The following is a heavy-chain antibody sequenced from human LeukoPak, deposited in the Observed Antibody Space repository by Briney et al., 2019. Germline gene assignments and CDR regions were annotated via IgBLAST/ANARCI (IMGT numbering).Heavy chain of an antibody. CDR3: ARGVTTVTTINWFDP. J-gene: IGHJ5*02. Sequence: SETLSLTCAVYGGSFSGYYCSWIRQPPGKGLEWIGRIYTSGSTNYNPSLKSRVTISVDTSKNQFSLKLSSVTAADTAVYYCARGVTTVTTINWFDPWGQGTLVTVSS. CDR1: GGSFSGYY. D-gene: IGHD4-17*01. V-gene: IGHV4-59*10. CDR2: IYTSGST.